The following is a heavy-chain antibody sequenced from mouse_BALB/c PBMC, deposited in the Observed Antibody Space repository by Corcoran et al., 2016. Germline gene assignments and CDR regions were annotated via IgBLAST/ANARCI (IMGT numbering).Heavy chain of an antibody. V-gene: IGHV1-9*01. Sequence: QVQLQQSGAELMKPGASVKISCKATGYTFSSYWIEWVKQRPGHGLEWIGEILPGSGSTNYNEKFKGNATFTADTSSNTAYMQLSSLTSEDSAVYYCASRLAYWGQGTLVTVSA. CDR3: ASRLAY. CDR1: GYTFSSYW. CDR2: ILPGSGST. J-gene: IGHJ3*01.